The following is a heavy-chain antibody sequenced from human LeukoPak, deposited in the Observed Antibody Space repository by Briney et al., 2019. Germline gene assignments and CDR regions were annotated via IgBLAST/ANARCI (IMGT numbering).Heavy chain of an antibody. V-gene: IGHV4-34*01. Sequence: SETLSLTCAVYGGSFSGYYWSSIRQPPGKGLEWIGEINHSGSTNYNPSLKSRVTISVDTSKNQFSLKLSSVTAADTAVYYCARLATIFGLVNFDAFDIWGQGTMVTVSS. D-gene: IGHD3-3*01. CDR1: GGSFSGYY. J-gene: IGHJ3*02. CDR3: ARLATIFGLVNFDAFDI. CDR2: INHSGST.